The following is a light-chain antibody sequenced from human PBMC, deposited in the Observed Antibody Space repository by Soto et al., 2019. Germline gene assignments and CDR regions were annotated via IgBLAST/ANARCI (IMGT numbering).Light chain of an antibody. Sequence: QSALTQPASVSGSPGQSITISCTGTSSDIGYYNYVSWYQHHPGKAPKLMIYEVSNRPSGVSNRFSGSKSGNMASLTISGLQSEDEADYFCSSYASTSTYVFGTGTKLTVL. V-gene: IGLV2-14*01. CDR3: SSYASTSTYV. CDR1: SSDIGYYNY. CDR2: EVS. J-gene: IGLJ1*01.